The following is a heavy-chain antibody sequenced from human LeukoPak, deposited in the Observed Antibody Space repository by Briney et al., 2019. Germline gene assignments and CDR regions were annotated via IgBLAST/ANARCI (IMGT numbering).Heavy chain of an antibody. CDR1: GGSISSSSYN. Sequence: PSETLSLTCSVSGGSISSSSYNWGWIRQPPGKGLEWIGNIYYSGRTYQKTSLKSRVTISIDTSKNQFSLRLTSVTAADTAFYYCARGSNSNLWYGWFDPWGQGTLVTVSS. J-gene: IGHJ5*02. D-gene: IGHD1-7*01. CDR3: ARGSNSNLWYGWFDP. V-gene: IGHV4-39*07. CDR2: IYYSGRT.